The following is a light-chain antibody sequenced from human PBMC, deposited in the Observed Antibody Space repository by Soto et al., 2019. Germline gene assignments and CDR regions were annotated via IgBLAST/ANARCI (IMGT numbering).Light chain of an antibody. J-gene: IGKJ3*01. CDR1: QSVRSY. V-gene: IGKV3-20*01. Sequence: EIVLTQSPATLSLSPGERATLSCRASQSVRSYLAWYQQKPGQTPRLLIFGASSRATGIPDRFSGSASGTDFTLTINRLEPEDFAVYYCQQYGSSPFTFGPGTKVDIK. CDR3: QQYGSSPFT. CDR2: GAS.